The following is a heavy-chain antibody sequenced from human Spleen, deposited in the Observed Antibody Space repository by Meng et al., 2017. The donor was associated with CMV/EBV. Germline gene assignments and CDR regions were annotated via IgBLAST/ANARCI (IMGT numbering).Heavy chain of an antibody. D-gene: IGHD3-10*01. V-gene: IGHV4-39*07. J-gene: IGHJ6*02. Sequence: GWVRQAPGKGLEWIGSIYYSGSTYYNPSLKSRVTISVDTSKNQFSLKLSSVTAADTAVYYCARGGSGSFYYYYGMDVWGQGTTVTVSS. CDR3: ARGGSGSFYYYYGMDV. CDR2: IYYSGST.